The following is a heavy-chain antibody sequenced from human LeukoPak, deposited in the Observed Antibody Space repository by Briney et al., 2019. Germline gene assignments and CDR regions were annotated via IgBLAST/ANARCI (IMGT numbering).Heavy chain of an antibody. Sequence: PGGSLRLSCAASGFTFSSYWMGWVRQAPGKGLEWVANIKQDGSGKYYVDSVKGRFTVSRDNAKNSLYLQMNSLRAEDTAVYYCARTGSGSYYVRDYWGQGTLVTVSS. V-gene: IGHV3-7*03. J-gene: IGHJ4*02. CDR2: IKQDGSGK. CDR1: GFTFSSYW. D-gene: IGHD3-10*01. CDR3: ARTGSGSYYVRDY.